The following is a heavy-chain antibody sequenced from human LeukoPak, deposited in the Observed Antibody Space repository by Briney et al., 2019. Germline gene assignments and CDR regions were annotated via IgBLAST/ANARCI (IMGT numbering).Heavy chain of an antibody. D-gene: IGHD1-26*01. J-gene: IGHJ4*02. CDR3: ARVGAWDLQRVFEY. CDR2: IKQDGAEK. V-gene: IGHV3-7*01. CDR1: GFRFGDYW. Sequence: GGSLRLSCAASGFRFGDYWMTWARHIPGKGLEWVAYIKQDGAEKHYAESVEGRFIISRDNAKNSLYLEMDSLKVEDTAVYYCARVGAWDLQRVFEYWGQGTLVTVSS.